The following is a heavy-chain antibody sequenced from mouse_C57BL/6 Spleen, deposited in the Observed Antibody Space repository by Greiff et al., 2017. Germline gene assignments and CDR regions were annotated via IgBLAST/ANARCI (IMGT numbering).Heavy chain of an antibody. D-gene: IGHD2-4*01. J-gene: IGHJ3*01. CDR2: IYWDDDK. CDR1: GFSLSTSGMG. CDR3: ARAYDYDAAWFAY. Sequence: QVQLKESGPGILQSSQTLSLTCSFSGFSLSTSGMGVSWIRQPSGKGLEWLAHIYWDDDKRYNPSLKSRHTITKDTSRNHVFLKITSVDTADTATYYCARAYDYDAAWFAYWGQGTLVTVSA. V-gene: IGHV8-12*01.